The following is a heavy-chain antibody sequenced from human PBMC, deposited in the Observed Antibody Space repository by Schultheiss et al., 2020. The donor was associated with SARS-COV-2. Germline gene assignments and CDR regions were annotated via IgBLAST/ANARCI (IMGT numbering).Heavy chain of an antibody. D-gene: IGHD1-26*01. CDR3: ARVMGATGAFDI. Sequence: ASVKVSCKASGYTFTGYHMHWVRQAPGQGLEWMGWINPNSGGTNYAQKFQGRVTMTRDTSISTAYMELSRLRSDDTAVYYCARVMGATGAFDIWGQGTMVTVSS. CDR2: INPNSGGT. CDR1: GYTFTGYH. V-gene: IGHV1-2*02. J-gene: IGHJ3*02.